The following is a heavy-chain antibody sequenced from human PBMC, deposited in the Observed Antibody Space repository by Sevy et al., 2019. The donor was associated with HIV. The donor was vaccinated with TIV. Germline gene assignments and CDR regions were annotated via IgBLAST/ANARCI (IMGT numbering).Heavy chain of an antibody. CDR2: ISDDGSNK. CDR1: GFILSSYA. CDR3: ARVALTFGGDPYDKHYFMDV. Sequence: GGSLRLSCAAPGFILSSYAMHWVRQAPGKGLEWVAVISDDGSNKFYLDSVKGRFTISRDNSKSTLYLQLSSLRAEDTAVYYCARVALTFGGDPYDKHYFMDVWGKGTTVTVSS. D-gene: IGHD3-16*01. V-gene: IGHV3-30*03. J-gene: IGHJ6*03.